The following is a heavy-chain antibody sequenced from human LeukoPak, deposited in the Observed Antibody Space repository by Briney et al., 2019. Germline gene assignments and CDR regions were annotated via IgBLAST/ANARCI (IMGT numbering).Heavy chain of an antibody. V-gene: IGHV3-66*01. CDR1: GFTFSSYA. CDR3: ARSYSGTDYYYYYYMDV. D-gene: IGHD1-1*01. CDR2: IYSGGTT. J-gene: IGHJ6*03. Sequence: GGSLRLSCAASGFTFSSYAMSWVRQAPGKGLEWVSVIYSGGTTYYADSVKGRFTISRDNSKNTLYLQMNSLRAEDTAVYYCARSYSGTDYYYYYYMDVWGKGTTVTISS.